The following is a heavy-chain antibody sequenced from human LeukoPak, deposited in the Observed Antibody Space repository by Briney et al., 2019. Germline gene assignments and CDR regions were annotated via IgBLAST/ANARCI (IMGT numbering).Heavy chain of an antibody. CDR2: IFNLGIT. J-gene: IGHJ4*02. D-gene: IGHD3-16*01. CDR3: ARGVWDSRDPLSYYFDH. Sequence: PLETLSLTCTVSGGSISTYYWTWIRQPAGKGLEWIGRIFNLGITKYNPSLKSRVTMSVDTSKNQFSLKLTSVTAADTAVYYCARGVWDSRDPLSYYFDHWGQGTLVAVSS. CDR1: GGSISTYY. V-gene: IGHV4-4*07.